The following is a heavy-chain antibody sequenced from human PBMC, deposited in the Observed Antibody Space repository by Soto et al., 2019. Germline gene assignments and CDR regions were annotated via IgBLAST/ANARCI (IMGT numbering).Heavy chain of an antibody. CDR3: ARHGYDWGWSNDY. D-gene: IGHD5-12*01. CDR1: GYSITSYW. Sequence: GESLKISCKGSGYSITSYWITWVRQMPGKGLEWMGRIDPRDSYTNYSPSFQGHVTISTDRSINTAFLQWNSLKASDTAMYYCARHGYDWGWSNDYWGQGTLVTSPQ. CDR2: IDPRDSYT. J-gene: IGHJ4*02. V-gene: IGHV5-10-1*01.